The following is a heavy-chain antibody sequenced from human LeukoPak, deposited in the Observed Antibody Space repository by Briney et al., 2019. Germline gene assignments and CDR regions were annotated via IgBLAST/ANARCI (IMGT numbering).Heavy chain of an antibody. Sequence: GGSLRLSCAASGFTFSGFSMNWVRQAPGKGLEWVSSISSSSSYIYYADSVKGRFTISRDNAKNSLYLQMNSLRAEDTAVYYCARVIMITFGGVLGAFDIWGQGTMVTVSS. D-gene: IGHD3-16*01. CDR2: ISSSSSYI. CDR1: GFTFSGFS. CDR3: ARVIMITFGGVLGAFDI. V-gene: IGHV3-21*01. J-gene: IGHJ3*02.